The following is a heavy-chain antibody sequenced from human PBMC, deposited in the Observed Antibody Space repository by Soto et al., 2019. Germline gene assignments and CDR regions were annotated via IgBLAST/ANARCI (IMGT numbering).Heavy chain of an antibody. D-gene: IGHD3-16*01. V-gene: IGHV4-30-4*01. CDR2: IYYSGST. CDR3: ARDRGRWLQTHNWFDP. Sequence: SETLSLTCTVSGGSISSGDYYWSWIRQPPGKGLEWIGYIYYSGSTYYNPSLKSRVTISVDTSKNQFSLKLSSVTAADTAVYYCARDRGRWLQTHNWFDPWGQGTLVTVSS. CDR1: GGSISSGDYY. J-gene: IGHJ5*02.